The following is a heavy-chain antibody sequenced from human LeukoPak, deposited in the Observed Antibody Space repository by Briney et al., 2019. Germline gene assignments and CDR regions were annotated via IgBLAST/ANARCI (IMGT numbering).Heavy chain of an antibody. D-gene: IGHD5-18*01. CDR1: GYTFTSYG. V-gene: IGHV1-18*01. CDR3: ARDWDRIQLWPEAFDY. Sequence: ASVKVSCKASGYTFTSYGISWVRQAPGQGLEWMGWISGYNGNINYVQKLQGRVTMTTDTSTSTVYLELRSLSSDDTAVYYCARDWDRIQLWPEAFDYWGQGTLVTVSS. CDR2: ISGYNGNI. J-gene: IGHJ4*02.